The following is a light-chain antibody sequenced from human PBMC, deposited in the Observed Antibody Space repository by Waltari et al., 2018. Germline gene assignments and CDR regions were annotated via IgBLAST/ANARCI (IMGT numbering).Light chain of an antibody. J-gene: IGKJ1*01. Sequence: DIQMTQSPSTLSASVGDTVTITCRASQGIGIWLAWYQQHPGRAPKLLSYKASILQTGVPSRFSGSGSGTEFTLTIANLQPDDFATYFCHQCNTDSTFGQGTKVEIK. V-gene: IGKV1-5*03. CDR3: HQCNTDST. CDR2: KAS. CDR1: QGIGIW.